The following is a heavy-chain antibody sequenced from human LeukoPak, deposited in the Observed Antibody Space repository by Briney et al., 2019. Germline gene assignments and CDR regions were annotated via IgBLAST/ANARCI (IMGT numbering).Heavy chain of an antibody. CDR1: GFTVSSNY. V-gene: IGHV3-21*01. CDR2: ISSSSSYI. Sequence: GGSLRLSCAASGFTVSSNYMSWVRQAPGKGLEWVSSISSSSSYIYYADSVKGRFTISRDNAKNSLYLQMNSLRAEDTAVYYCARDGYYYGSGVDYWGQGTLVTVSS. CDR3: ARDGYYYGSGVDY. D-gene: IGHD3-10*01. J-gene: IGHJ4*02.